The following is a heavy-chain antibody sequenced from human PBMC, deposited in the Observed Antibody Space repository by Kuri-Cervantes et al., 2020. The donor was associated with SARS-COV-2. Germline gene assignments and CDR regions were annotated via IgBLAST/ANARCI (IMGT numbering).Heavy chain of an antibody. CDR3: ARGGGVWGLMVMLTRREVGPLEF. Sequence: ASVKVSCKASGYTFTGYYMHWVRQAPGQGLEWMGWINPNSGGTNYAQRFQGWVTMNRDTSLPTAYMELGRLTSDDTAVYYCARGGGVWGLMVMLTRREVGPLEFWGQGTLVTVSS. D-gene: IGHD3-16*01. CDR1: GYTFTGYY. J-gene: IGHJ4*02. V-gene: IGHV1-2*04. CDR2: INPNSGGT.